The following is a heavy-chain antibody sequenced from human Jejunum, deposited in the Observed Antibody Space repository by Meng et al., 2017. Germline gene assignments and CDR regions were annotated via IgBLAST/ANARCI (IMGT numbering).Heavy chain of an antibody. J-gene: IGHJ4*02. CDR2: VSCGGAGT. Sequence: GESLKISCAASGFAFDNYTMSWVRQAPGKGLEWVSTVSCGGAGTYYADSVKGRFSISRDTYKNTLSLQMNSLRAEDTAVYYCARVCGYSYEKTPSDYWGQGTLVTVSS. V-gene: IGHV3-23*01. D-gene: IGHD5-18*01. CDR1: GFAFDNYT. CDR3: ARVCGYSYEKTPSDY.